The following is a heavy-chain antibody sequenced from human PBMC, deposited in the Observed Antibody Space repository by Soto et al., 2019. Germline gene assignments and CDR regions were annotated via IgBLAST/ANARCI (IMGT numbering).Heavy chain of an antibody. CDR1: GFTFSHFA. CDR2: ISGSGGST. V-gene: IGHV3-23*01. Sequence: GGSLRLSCAASGFTFSHFAISWVRQAPGKGLEWVSAISGSGGSTYFADSVRGRFTISRDNSKDTLYLQMNSLRAEDTAVYYCAKIRTAYSSGWYNFHHWGQGTLVTVSS. J-gene: IGHJ1*01. CDR3: AKIRTAYSSGWYNFHH. D-gene: IGHD6-19*01.